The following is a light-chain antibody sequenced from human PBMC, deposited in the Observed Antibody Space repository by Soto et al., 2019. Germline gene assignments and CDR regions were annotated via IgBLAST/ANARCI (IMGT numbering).Light chain of an antibody. V-gene: IGLV2-14*01. CDR1: SGHIGSYNR. CDR2: EVT. J-gene: IGLJ1*01. Sequence: QSVLTQPASVSGSPGQSITISCTGTSGHIGSYNRVSWYQQHPGKAPKLIIYEVTDRPSGVSNRFSGSNSGNTASLTISGLQAEDEAEYYCSSYTNINTRACVFGTVTQLTV. CDR3: SSYTNINTRACV.